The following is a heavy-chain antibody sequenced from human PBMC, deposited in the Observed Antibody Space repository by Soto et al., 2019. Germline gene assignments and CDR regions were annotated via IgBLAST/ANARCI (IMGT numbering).Heavy chain of an antibody. Sequence: ASVKVSCKASGYTFTSYGISWVRQAPGQGLEWMGWISAYNGNTNYAQKLQGRVTMTTDTSTSTAYMELRSLRSDDTAVYYCAKITLEWSDGYFDYWGKGTMVTVSS. CDR2: ISAYNGNT. CDR1: GYTFTSYG. V-gene: IGHV1-18*01. CDR3: AKITLEWSDGYFDY. D-gene: IGHD3-3*01. J-gene: IGHJ4*02.